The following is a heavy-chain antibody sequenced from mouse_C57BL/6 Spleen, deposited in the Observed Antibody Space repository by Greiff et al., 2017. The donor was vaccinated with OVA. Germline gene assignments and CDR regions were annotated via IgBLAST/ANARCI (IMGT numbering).Heavy chain of an antibody. CDR2: ISSGSSTI. Sequence: EVKVVESGGGLVKPGGSLKLSCAASGFTFSDYGMHWVRQAPEKGLEWVAYISSGSSTIYYADTVKGRFTISRDNAKNTLFLQMTSLRSEDTAMYYCARDNYGSSLWYFDVWGTGTTVTVSS. J-gene: IGHJ1*03. CDR3: ARDNYGSSLWYFDV. CDR1: GFTFSDYG. V-gene: IGHV5-17*01. D-gene: IGHD1-1*01.